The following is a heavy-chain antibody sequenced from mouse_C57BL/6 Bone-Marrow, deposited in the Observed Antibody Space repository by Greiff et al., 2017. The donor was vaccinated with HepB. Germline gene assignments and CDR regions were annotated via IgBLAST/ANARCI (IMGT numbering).Heavy chain of an antibody. Sequence: VMLVESGAELARPGASVKLSCKASGYTFTSYGISWVKQRTGQGLEWIGEIYPRSGNTYYNEKFKGKATLTADKSSSTAYMELRSLTSEDSAVYFCARRDYGSSSWFAYWGQGTLVTVSA. D-gene: IGHD1-1*01. CDR2: IYPRSGNT. J-gene: IGHJ3*01. V-gene: IGHV1-81*01. CDR1: GYTFTSYG. CDR3: ARRDYGSSSWFAY.